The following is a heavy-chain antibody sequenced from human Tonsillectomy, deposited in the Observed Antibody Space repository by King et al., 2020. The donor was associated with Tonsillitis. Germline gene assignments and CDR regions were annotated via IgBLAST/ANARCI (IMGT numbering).Heavy chain of an antibody. J-gene: IGHJ6*02. CDR3: AGTLAARREDYYYYAMDV. Sequence: LQLVQSGAEVKKPGSSVKVSCKASGGTFNTNPISWVRQAPGQGLEWMGGIIPIFGKPDYAQRFQGSFQGRVTITADESTSTAYMELSSLRSEDTAVYYCAGTLAARREDYYYYAMDVWGQGTTVTVSS. D-gene: IGHD6-6*01. V-gene: IGHV1-69*01. CDR2: IIPIFGKP. CDR1: GGTFNTNP.